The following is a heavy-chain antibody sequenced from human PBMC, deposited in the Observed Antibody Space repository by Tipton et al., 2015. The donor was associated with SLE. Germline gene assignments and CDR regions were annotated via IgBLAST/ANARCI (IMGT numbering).Heavy chain of an antibody. J-gene: IGHJ4*02. CDR3: AITSGSTWSFAY. Sequence: SLRLSCAASGFAFSDFAMSWVRQAPGKGLDWVATISASGNTTYHADSVKGRFAISRDNSKSTLYLHLTSLRGEDAARFYCAITSGSTWSFAYWGQGTLVTVSS. D-gene: IGHD6-13*01. V-gene: IGHV3-23*01. CDR1: GFAFSDFA. CDR2: ISASGNTT.